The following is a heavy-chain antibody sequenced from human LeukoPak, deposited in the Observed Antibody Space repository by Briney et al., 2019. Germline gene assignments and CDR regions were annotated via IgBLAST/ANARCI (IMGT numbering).Heavy chain of an antibody. J-gene: IGHJ4*02. V-gene: IGHV4-31*03. CDR2: IYYSGST. Sequence: SSETLSLTCTVSGGSISSGGYYWSWIRQHPGKGLEWIGYIYYSGSTYYNPSLKSRVTISVDTSKNQFSLKLSSVTAADTAVYYCARGFAAAGLFPYFDYWGQGTLVTVSS. CDR3: ARGFAAAGLFPYFDY. D-gene: IGHD6-13*01. CDR1: GGSISSGGYY.